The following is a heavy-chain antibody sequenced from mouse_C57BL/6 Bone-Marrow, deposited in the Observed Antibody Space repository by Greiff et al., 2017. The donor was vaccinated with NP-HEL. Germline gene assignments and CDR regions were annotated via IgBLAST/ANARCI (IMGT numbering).Heavy chain of an antibody. CDR2: ISDGGSYT. Sequence: EVQRVESGGGLVKPGGSLKLSCAASGFTFSSYAMSWVRQTPEKRLEWVATISDGGSYTYYPDNVKGRFTISRDNAKNNLYLQMSHLKSEDTAMYYCARLLRYYFDYWGQGTTLTVSS. J-gene: IGHJ2*01. CDR1: GFTFSSYA. CDR3: ARLLRYYFDY. D-gene: IGHD1-1*01. V-gene: IGHV5-4*01.